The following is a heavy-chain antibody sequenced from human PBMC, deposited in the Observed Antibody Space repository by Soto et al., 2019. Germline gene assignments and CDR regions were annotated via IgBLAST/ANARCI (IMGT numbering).Heavy chain of an antibody. CDR3: AKDRAARREPDYCYYYGMDV. J-gene: IGHJ6*02. CDR2: ISYDGSHN. Sequence: PGGSLRLSCAASGFTFSSYGMHWVRQAPGKGLEWVAVISYDGSHNYYADSVKGRFTISRDNSKNTLYLQMNSLRAEDTAVYYCAKDRAARREPDYCYYYGMDVWGQGTTVTVSS. V-gene: IGHV3-30*18. D-gene: IGHD6-6*01. CDR1: GFTFSSYG.